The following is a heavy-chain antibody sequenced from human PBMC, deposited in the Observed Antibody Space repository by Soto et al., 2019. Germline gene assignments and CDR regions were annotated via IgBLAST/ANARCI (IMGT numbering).Heavy chain of an antibody. V-gene: IGHV1-46*01. J-gene: IGHJ6*02. CDR2: INPSGGST. Sequence: ASVKVSCKASGYTFTSYDMHWVRRAPGQGLEWMGIINPSGGSTSYAQKFQGRVTMTRDTSTSTVYMELSSLRSEDTAVYYCATQLWGGGYGMDVWGQGTTVTVSS. D-gene: IGHD3-16*01. CDR1: GYTFTSYD. CDR3: ATQLWGGGYGMDV.